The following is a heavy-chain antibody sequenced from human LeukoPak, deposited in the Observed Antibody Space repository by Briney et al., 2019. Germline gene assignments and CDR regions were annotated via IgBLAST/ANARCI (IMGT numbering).Heavy chain of an antibody. D-gene: IGHD5-24*01. J-gene: IGHJ4*02. CDR2: AYYRGST. CDR3: ARVVPDGYSDY. CDR1: GGSISSYY. Sequence: SETLSLTCTVSGGSISSYYWSWIRQPPGKGLEWIGYAYYRGSTNYNPSLTSRVTISVDMSKNQFSLKLSSVTAADTAVYYCARVVPDGYSDYWGQGTLVTVSS. V-gene: IGHV4-59*01.